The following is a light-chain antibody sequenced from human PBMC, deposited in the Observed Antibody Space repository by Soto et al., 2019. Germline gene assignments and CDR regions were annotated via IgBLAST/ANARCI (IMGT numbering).Light chain of an antibody. CDR3: SSYAGSNNFWV. CDR1: SSDVGGYNY. CDR2: EVS. J-gene: IGLJ3*02. Sequence: QSVLTQPPSASGSPGQSVTISCTGTSSDVGGYNYVSWYQQHPGKAPKLMIYEVSKRPSGVPDRFSGSKSGNTASLTVSGLQAADEADYYCSSYAGSNNFWVFGGGTKLTVL. V-gene: IGLV2-8*01.